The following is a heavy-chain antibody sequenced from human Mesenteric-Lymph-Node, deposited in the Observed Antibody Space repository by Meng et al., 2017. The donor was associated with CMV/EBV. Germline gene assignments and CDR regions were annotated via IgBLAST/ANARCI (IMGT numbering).Heavy chain of an antibody. CDR3: ARDGGYYDFRSGFLDY. V-gene: IGHV1-18*04. Sequence: ASVKVSCKASGYTFTGYYMHWVRQAPGQGLEWMGWISAYNGHINYAQKLQGRVTMTTDTSTSTAYMELRSLKSDDTAVYYCARDGGYYDFRSGFLDYWGQGTLVTVSS. D-gene: IGHD3-3*01. J-gene: IGHJ4*02. CDR2: ISAYNGHI. CDR1: GYTFTGYY.